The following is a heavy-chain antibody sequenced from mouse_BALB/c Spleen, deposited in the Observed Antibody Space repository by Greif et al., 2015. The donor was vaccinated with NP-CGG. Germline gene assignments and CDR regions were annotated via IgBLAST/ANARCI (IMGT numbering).Heavy chain of an antibody. CDR2: ISSGGSYT. CDR3: ARNDCYSYAMDY. D-gene: IGHD2-3*01. CDR1: GFTFSSYA. J-gene: IGHJ4*01. Sequence: EVQLVESGGGLVKPGGSLKLSCAASGFTFSSYAMSWVRQSPEKRLEWVAEISSGGSYTYYPDTVTGRFTISRDNAKNTLYLEMSSLRSEDAAMYYCARNDCYSYAMDYWGQGTSVTVSS. V-gene: IGHV5-9-4*01.